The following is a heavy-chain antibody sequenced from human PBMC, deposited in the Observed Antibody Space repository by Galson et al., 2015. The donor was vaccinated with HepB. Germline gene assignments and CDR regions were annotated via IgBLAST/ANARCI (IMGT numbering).Heavy chain of an antibody. V-gene: IGHV1-69*06. CDR2: IIPIFGTA. CDR3: ARGVLTLRSFDWLWSPYYYAVDV. Sequence: SVKVSCKASGGTFSSHTISWVRQAPGQGLEWMGGIIPIFGTANYARKFLGRVTITADKSTSTAYMDLSRMRSEDTAVYFCARGVLTLRSFDWLWSPYYYAVDVWGQGTTVTVSS. J-gene: IGHJ6*01. D-gene: IGHD3-9*01. CDR1: GGTFSSHT.